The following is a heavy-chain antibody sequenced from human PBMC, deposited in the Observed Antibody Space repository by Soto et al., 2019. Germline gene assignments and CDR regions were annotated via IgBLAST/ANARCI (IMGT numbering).Heavy chain of an antibody. CDR3: SVSIFGVVHY. J-gene: IGHJ4*02. Sequence: GGSLRLSCAASGFSLRSQWMHWIRQAPGKGLEWVSRTSPDGSTIYADSVKGRFTISRDNAKNTGYLQMNSLRAEDTAMYYCSVSIFGVVHYWGQGTLVTVSS. CDR1: GFSLRSQW. V-gene: IGHV3-74*01. D-gene: IGHD3-3*01. CDR2: TSPDGST.